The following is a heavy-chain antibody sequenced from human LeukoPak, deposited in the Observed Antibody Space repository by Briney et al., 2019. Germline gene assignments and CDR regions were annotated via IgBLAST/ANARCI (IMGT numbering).Heavy chain of an antibody. J-gene: IGHJ4*02. CDR1: GYSFTSYW. CDR3: ARRRGSSSWDPFDY. CDR2: IYPGDADT. Sequence: GESLKISCKGSGYSFTSYWIGWVGRMPGKGLEWMGIIYPGDADTRYSPSFQGQVTISADKSTSTAFLQWISLKASDTAMYYCARRRGSSSWDPFDYWGQGTLVTVSS. V-gene: IGHV5-51*01. D-gene: IGHD6-13*01.